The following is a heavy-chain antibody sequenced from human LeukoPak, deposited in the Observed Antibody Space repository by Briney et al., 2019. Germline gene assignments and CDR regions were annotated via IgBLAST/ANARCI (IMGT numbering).Heavy chain of an antibody. Sequence: GGPLRLSCAASGFTFSSYAMSWVRQAPGKGREGVAVISYDGAIKYYADSVRGRFTTSRDNSNKMLYLQMNSLRDEDTAVYYCARRPAGSSLDYWGQGTLVTGSS. CDR1: GFTFSSYA. J-gene: IGHJ4*02. V-gene: IGHV3-30-3*01. CDR2: ISYDGAIK. CDR3: ARRPAGSSLDY. D-gene: IGHD1-26*01.